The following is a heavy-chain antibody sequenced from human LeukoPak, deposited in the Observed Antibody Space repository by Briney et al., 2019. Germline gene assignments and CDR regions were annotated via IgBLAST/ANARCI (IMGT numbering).Heavy chain of an antibody. CDR1: SGSISSYY. J-gene: IGHJ6*03. Sequence: PSETLSLTCTVSSGSISSYYWSWIRQPPGKALEGIRYIYYSGSTNYNPSLKSRVTISVDTSKNQFSLKLSSVTAADTAVYYCAREKYGSGSYYYYYYMDVWGKGTTVTISS. CDR3: AREKYGSGSYYYYYYMDV. CDR2: IYYSGST. V-gene: IGHV4-59*01. D-gene: IGHD3-10*01.